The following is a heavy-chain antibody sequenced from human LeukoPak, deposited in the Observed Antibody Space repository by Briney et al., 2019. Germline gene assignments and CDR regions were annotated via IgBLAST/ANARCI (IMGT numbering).Heavy chain of an antibody. J-gene: IGHJ5*02. V-gene: IGHV1-24*01. D-gene: IGHD3-10*01. CDR2: FDPEDGET. CDR3: ATVLWFGELLGNWFDP. CDR1: GYTLTELS. Sequence: GASVKVSCKVSGYTLTELSMHWVRQAPGKGLEWMGGFDPEDGETIYAQKFQGRVTMTEDTSTDTAYMELSSLRSEDTAVYYCATVLWFGELLGNWFDPWGQGTLVTVSS.